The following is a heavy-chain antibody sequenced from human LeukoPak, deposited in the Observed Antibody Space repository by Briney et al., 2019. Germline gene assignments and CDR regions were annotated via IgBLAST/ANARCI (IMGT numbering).Heavy chain of an antibody. J-gene: IGHJ5*02. CDR1: GFTFSDYY. CDR3: ARYSYPWFGESHWFDP. D-gene: IGHD3-10*01. V-gene: IGHV3-11*01. Sequence: PGGSLRLSCAASGFTFSDYYMSWIRQAPGKGLEWVSYISSSGSTIYYADSVKGRFTISRDNAKNSLYLQMNSLRAEDTAVYYCARYSYPWFGESHWFDPWGQGTLVTVSS. CDR2: ISSSGSTI.